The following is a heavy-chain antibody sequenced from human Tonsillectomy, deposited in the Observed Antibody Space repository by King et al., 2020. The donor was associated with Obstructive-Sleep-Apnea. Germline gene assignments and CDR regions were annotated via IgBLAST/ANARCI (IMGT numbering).Heavy chain of an antibody. Sequence: VQLVESRGGLVQPGGSLRLSCAASGFTFSSYAMSWVRQAPGKGLECVSAISGSGGSTYYADSVKGRFTISRDNSKNTLYLQMNSLRAEDTAVYYCAKDRRIYDSSGYYPYWGQGTLVTVSS. J-gene: IGHJ4*02. CDR2: ISGSGGST. V-gene: IGHV3-23*04. CDR1: GFTFSSYA. D-gene: IGHD3-22*01. CDR3: AKDRRIYDSSGYYPY.